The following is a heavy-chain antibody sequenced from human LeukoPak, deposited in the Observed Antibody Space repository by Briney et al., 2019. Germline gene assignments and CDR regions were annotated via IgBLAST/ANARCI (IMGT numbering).Heavy chain of an antibody. D-gene: IGHD3-9*01. CDR3: ARDEYYDILTGYYSHYFDY. CDR2: IWYDGSNK. J-gene: IGHJ4*02. V-gene: IGHV3-33*01. Sequence: GRSLRLSCAASGFTFSSYGMQWVRQAPGKGLEWVAVIWYDGSNKYYADSVKGRFTISRDNSRNTLYLQMNSLRAEDTAVYYCARDEYYDILTGYYSHYFDYWGQGTLVTVSS. CDR1: GFTFSSYG.